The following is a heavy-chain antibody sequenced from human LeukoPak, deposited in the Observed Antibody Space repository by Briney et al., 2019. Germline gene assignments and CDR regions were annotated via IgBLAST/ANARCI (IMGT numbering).Heavy chain of an antibody. CDR3: ARLDYSKPPFDY. V-gene: IGHV5-51*01. Sequence: GESLKISCKGSGYSFTSYWIGWVRQMPGKGLEWMGIIYPGDSDTRYNPSFQGQVTFSADKSINTAFLQWNTLTASDTAIYYCARLDYSKPPFDYWGQGTLVTVSS. J-gene: IGHJ4*02. CDR1: GYSFTSYW. D-gene: IGHD6-13*01. CDR2: IYPGDSDT.